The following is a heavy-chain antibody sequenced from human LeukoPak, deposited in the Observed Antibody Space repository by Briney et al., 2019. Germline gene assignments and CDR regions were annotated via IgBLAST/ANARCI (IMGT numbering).Heavy chain of an antibody. D-gene: IGHD3-22*01. CDR3: AREVGLRITMRVVDAFDI. J-gene: IGHJ3*02. V-gene: IGHV1-2*02. Sequence: VASVKVSCKASGYTFTGYYMHWVRQAPGQGLEWMGWINPNSGGTNYAQKFQGRVTMTRDTSISTAYMELSRLRSDDTAVYYCAREVGLRITMRVVDAFDIWGQGTMVTVSS. CDR1: GYTFTGYY. CDR2: INPNSGGT.